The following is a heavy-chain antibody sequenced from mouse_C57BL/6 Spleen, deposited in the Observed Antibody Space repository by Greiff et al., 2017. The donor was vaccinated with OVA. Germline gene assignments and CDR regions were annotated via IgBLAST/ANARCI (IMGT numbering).Heavy chain of an antibody. J-gene: IGHJ2*01. CDR2: IDPSDSET. D-gene: IGHD1-1*01. V-gene: IGHV1-52*01. CDR3: ALITTVVGYYFDY. Sequence: VQLQQPGAELVRPGSSVKLSCKASGYTFTSYWMHWVKQRPIQGLEWIGNIDPSDSETHYNQKFKDKATLTVDKSSSTAYMQLSSLTSEDSAVYYCALITTVVGYYFDYWGQGTTLTVSS. CDR1: GYTFTSYW.